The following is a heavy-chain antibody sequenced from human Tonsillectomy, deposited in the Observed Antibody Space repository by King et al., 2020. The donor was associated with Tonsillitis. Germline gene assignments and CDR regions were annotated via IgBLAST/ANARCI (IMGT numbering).Heavy chain of an antibody. V-gene: IGHV3-30*04. D-gene: IGHD3-16*01. Sequence: RQAPGKGLEWVAVISFDGSYTYYVDSVKGRFTISRDNSKNSLYLQMNSLRPEDTAVYYCARDVEEGGLVVWCQGTTVTVSS. CDR2: ISFDGSYT. CDR3: ARDVEEGGLVV. J-gene: IGHJ6*02.